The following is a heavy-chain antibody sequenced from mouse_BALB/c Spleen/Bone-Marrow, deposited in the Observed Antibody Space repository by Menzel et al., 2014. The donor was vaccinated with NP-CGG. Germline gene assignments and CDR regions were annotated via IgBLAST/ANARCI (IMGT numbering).Heavy chain of an antibody. CDR3: ARGRAVYFDY. J-gene: IGHJ2*01. Sequence: EAQLVESGPGLVTPSQSLSLTCTVTGYSITSDYAWNWFRQFPGNKLEWMAYISYSAITYYNPSLKSRISITRDKSQNQFFLQLKSVTTEDTATYYCARGRAVYFDYWGQGTTLTVSS. CDR1: GYSITSDYA. CDR2: ISYSAIT. V-gene: IGHV3-2*02. D-gene: IGHD3-1*01.